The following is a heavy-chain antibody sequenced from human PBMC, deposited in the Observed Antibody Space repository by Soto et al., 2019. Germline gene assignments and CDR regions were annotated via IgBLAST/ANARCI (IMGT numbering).Heavy chain of an antibody. CDR3: ARQGYDFWSGYYPYFDS. Sequence: PGGSLRLSCVASGNTFINSWMTWVRQAPGKGLEWVANIKQDGREKYYADSVKGRFSISRDNVKNALYLQMNSLRAEDTAVYYCARQGYDFWSGYYPYFDSWGQGTPVTVTS. V-gene: IGHV3-7*03. CDR1: GNTFINSW. CDR2: IKQDGREK. D-gene: IGHD3-3*01. J-gene: IGHJ4*02.